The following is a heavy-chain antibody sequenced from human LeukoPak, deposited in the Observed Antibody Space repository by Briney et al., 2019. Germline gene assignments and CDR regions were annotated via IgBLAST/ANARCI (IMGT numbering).Heavy chain of an antibody. Sequence: SETLSLTCTVSGGSISSSSYYWGWIRQPPGKGLEWIGNIYYSGSTYYNPSLKSRVTISVGTSKNQFSLKLNSVTAADTALYYCAREEGDRSGYETRSYACDIWGQETSVSVFS. J-gene: IGHJ3*02. V-gene: IGHV4-39*02. D-gene: IGHD3-22*01. CDR3: AREEGDRSGYETRSYACDI. CDR2: IYYSGST. CDR1: GGSISSSSYY.